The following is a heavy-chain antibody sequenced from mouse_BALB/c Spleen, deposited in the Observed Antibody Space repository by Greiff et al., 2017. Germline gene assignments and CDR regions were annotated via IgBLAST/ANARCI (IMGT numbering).Heavy chain of an antibody. CDR1: GYTFTSYY. J-gene: IGHJ4*01. CDR3: ARERGYGNSYYAMDY. Sequence: VQLQQSGPELVKPGASVRISCKASGYTFTSYYIHWVKQRPGQGLEWIGWIYPGNVNTKYNEKFKGKATLTADKSSSTAYMQLSSLTSEDSAVYFCARERGYGNSYYAMDYWGQGTSVTVSS. D-gene: IGHD2-1*01. CDR2: IYPGNVNT. V-gene: IGHV1S56*01.